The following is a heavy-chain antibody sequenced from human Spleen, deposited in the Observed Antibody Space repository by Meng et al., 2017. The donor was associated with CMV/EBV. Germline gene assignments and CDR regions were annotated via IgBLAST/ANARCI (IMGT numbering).Heavy chain of an antibody. CDR2: INPNSGGT. D-gene: IGHD2-15*01. Sequence: ASVKVSCKASGYTLSRHHMHWVRQAPGQGLEWMGWINPNSGGTNYAQKFQGRVTMTGDTSITTAYMELSRLRSDDMAVYYCARVKRYCTGGSCSSTGYYGMDVWGQGTTVTVSS. J-gene: IGHJ6*02. V-gene: IGHV1-2*02. CDR1: GYTLSRHH. CDR3: ARVKRYCTGGSCSSTGYYGMDV.